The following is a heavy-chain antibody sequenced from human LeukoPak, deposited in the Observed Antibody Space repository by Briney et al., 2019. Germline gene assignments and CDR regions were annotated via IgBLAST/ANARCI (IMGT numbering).Heavy chain of an antibody. Sequence: GGSLRLSCAASGFSFSDYWLTWVRQAPGKGLEWVANIRPDGGVKNYVDSVKGRFTISRDNAKNSLYLQMNSLRAEDTAVYYCAREGYCSSTSCYTHAYGMDVWGQGTTVTVSS. CDR3: AREGYCSSTSCYTHAYGMDV. D-gene: IGHD2-2*02. CDR1: GFSFSDYW. V-gene: IGHV3-7*01. J-gene: IGHJ6*02. CDR2: IRPDGGVK.